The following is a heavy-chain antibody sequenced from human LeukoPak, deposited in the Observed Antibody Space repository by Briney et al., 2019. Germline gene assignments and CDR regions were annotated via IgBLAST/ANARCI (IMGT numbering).Heavy chain of an antibody. V-gene: IGHV3-9*03. CDR2: ISWNSGSI. J-gene: IGHJ3*02. CDR3: AKDEDYDYGDYDAFDI. D-gene: IGHD4-17*01. CDR1: GFTFDDYA. Sequence: PGXSLRLSCAASGFTFDDYAMHWVRQAPGKGVEWVSGISWNSGSIVYAESVKGRFTISRDNAKNSLYLQMNSLRAEDMALYYCAKDEDYDYGDYDAFDIWGQGTMVTVSS.